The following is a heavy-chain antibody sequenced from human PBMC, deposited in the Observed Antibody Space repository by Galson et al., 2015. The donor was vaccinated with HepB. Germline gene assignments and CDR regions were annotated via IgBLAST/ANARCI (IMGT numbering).Heavy chain of an antibody. CDR3: AKDRWTRRIALGGTDC. D-gene: IGHD6-19*01. Sequence: SLRLSCAASGFTFSSYGMHWVRQAPGKGLEWLAIISYDGNEKYYADSVEGRFTVSRDNSGNTLFLVMKNLRTDDTAVYYCAKDRWTRRIALGGTDCWGRGTLVTVSS. V-gene: IGHV3-30*18. J-gene: IGHJ4*02. CDR2: ISYDGNEK. CDR1: GFTFSSYG.